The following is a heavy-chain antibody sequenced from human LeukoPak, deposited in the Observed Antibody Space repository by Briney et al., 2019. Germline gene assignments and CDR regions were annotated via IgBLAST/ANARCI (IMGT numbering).Heavy chain of an antibody. CDR3: ARAPVWIQLWFFDY. CDR1: GGSISSGSYY. V-gene: IGHV4-61*02. Sequence: SQTLSLTCTVSGGSISSGSYYWSWIRQPAGKGLEWIGRIYTSGSTNYNPSLKSRVTISVDTSKNQFSLKLSSVTAADTAVYYCARAPVWIQLWFFDYWGQGTLVTVSS. CDR2: IYTSGST. D-gene: IGHD5-18*01. J-gene: IGHJ4*02.